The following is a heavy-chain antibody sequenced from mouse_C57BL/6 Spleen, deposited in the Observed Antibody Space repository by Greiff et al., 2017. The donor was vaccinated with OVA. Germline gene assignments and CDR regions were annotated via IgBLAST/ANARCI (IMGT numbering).Heavy chain of an antibody. D-gene: IGHD1-1*01. CDR3: ARKAGSSYEFAY. J-gene: IGHJ3*01. V-gene: IGHV1-52*01. Sequence: VQLQQPGAELVRPGSSVKLSCKASGYTFTSYWMHWVKQRPIQGLEWIGNIDPSDSETHYNQKFKDKATLTVDKSSSTAYMQLSSLTSEDSAVYYCARKAGSSYEFAYRVQGTLVTVSA. CDR1: GYTFTSYW. CDR2: IDPSDSET.